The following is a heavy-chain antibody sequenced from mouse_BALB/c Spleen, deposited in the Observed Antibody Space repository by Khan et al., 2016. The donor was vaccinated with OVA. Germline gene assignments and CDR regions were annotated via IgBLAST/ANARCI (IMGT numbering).Heavy chain of an antibody. CDR3: ARPPYFSNTLAY. Sequence: QIQLVQSGPELKKPGETVKISCKASGYSFRNFGMNWVKEAPGKGLEWMGWINTYTGEPTYADDFKGRFAFSLETSASTAYLQISNLTNEDTATYFCARPPYFSNTLAYWGQGTSVTVAS. D-gene: IGHD2-10*01. V-gene: IGHV9-3-1*01. J-gene: IGHJ4*01. CDR1: GYSFRNFG. CDR2: INTYTGEP.